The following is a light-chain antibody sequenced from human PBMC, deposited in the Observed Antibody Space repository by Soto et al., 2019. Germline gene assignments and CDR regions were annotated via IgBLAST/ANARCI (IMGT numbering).Light chain of an antibody. Sequence: DIQMTQSPSSLSASVGDRVTITCRASQGISNYLAWYQQKPGEVPRLLIYTASNLQSGVPPRFSGSGFGTDFTLTISSLQPEDVATYYCQKYNSAPLTFGGGTKVEIK. CDR2: TAS. CDR1: QGISNY. CDR3: QKYNSAPLT. V-gene: IGKV1-27*01. J-gene: IGKJ4*01.